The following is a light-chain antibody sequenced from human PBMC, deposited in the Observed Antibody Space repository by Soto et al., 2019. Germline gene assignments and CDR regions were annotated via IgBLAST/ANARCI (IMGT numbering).Light chain of an antibody. Sequence: DIQMTQSPSSLSASVGDRVTITCRASQSISPYLNWSQQTPGKAPKLLVYAASNLQSGVPSRFSGGGSGTDFSLTISSLQPEDFATYFCQQSHSMPLTFGQGTKVEIK. J-gene: IGKJ1*01. CDR3: QQSHSMPLT. CDR2: AAS. V-gene: IGKV1-39*01. CDR1: QSISPY.